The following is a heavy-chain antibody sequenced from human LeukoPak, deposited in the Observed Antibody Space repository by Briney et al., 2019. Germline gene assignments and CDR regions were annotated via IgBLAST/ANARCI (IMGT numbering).Heavy chain of an antibody. CDR1: GGSISSGINY. CDR3: ARWSCSTWDH. Sequence: SETLSLTCTVSGGSISSGINYWSWIRQTAGKGLEWIGRIYTGGSTDYNPSLKSRVTISVDTSKNQFSLRLTSVTAADTAVYYCARWSCSTWDHWGQGTLVTVSS. J-gene: IGHJ4*02. CDR2: IYTGGST. V-gene: IGHV4-61*02. D-gene: IGHD2-15*01.